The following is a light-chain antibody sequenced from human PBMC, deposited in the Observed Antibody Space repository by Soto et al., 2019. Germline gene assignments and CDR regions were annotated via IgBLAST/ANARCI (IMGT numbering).Light chain of an antibody. CDR3: QQYDSAPWT. Sequence: EIGLTQSPGTLSLSPGERATLSCRASQSVSSSYLAWYQQKPGQAPRALIYGASSRAIGIPDRFSGSGSGTDFTLTISRLEPEDFAVYYCQQYDSAPWTFGQGTKVEIK. CDR2: GAS. CDR1: QSVSSSY. V-gene: IGKV3-20*01. J-gene: IGKJ1*01.